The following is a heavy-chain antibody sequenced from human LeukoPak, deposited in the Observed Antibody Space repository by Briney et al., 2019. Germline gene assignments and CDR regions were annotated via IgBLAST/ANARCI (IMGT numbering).Heavy chain of an antibody. CDR1: GGSISSSSYY. V-gene: IGHV4-39*07. J-gene: IGHJ4*02. D-gene: IGHD6-13*01. CDR3: ASVGYSSSWALYYFDY. Sequence: PSETLSLTCTVSGGSISSSSYYWGWIRQPPGKGLEWIGSIYYSGSTYYNPSLKSRVTISVDTSKNQFSLKLSSVTAADTAVYYCASVGYSSSWALYYFDYWGQGTLVTVSS. CDR2: IYYSGST.